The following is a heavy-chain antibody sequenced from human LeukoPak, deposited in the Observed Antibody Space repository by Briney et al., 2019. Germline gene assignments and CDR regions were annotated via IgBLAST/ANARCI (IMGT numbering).Heavy chain of an antibody. CDR1: GGSISSGSYY. V-gene: IGHV4-61*02. Sequence: KTSETLSLTCTVSGGSISSGSYYWSWIPQPAGKGLEWIGRIYTSGSTNYNPSLKSRVTISVDTSKNQFSLKLSSVTAADTAVYYCARAGLYSSSSDYWGQGTLVTVSS. CDR3: ARAGLYSSSSDY. CDR2: IYTSGST. D-gene: IGHD6-6*01. J-gene: IGHJ4*02.